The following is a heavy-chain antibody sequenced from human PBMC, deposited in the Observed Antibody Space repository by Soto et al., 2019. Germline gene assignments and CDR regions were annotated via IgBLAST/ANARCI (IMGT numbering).Heavy chain of an antibody. CDR2: INPNSGDT. CDR1: GYIFTGYH. D-gene: IGHD3-9*01. V-gene: IGHV1-2*02. J-gene: IGHJ6*02. Sequence: ASVKVSCKASGYIFTGYHIHWVRQAPGRGLEWMGWINPNSGDTEYAQNFQGRVTMTRDTSFNLVYMEMSGLMSDATAVYYCARDARGTRGFDEMDIWGQGTTVTASS. CDR3: ARDARGTRGFDEMDI.